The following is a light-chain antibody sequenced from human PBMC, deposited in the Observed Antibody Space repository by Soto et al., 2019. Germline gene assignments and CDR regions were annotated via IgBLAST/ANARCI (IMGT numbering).Light chain of an antibody. J-gene: IGKJ1*01. V-gene: IGKV3-15*01. Sequence: EIVMTQSPATLSVSPGERATLSCRASQSVSSNLAWYQQKPGQAPSLLLYGASTRATGIPARFSGSGSGTEFTLTTSSLQSEYFAVDYCQQYNNCPRTFGQGTKVEIK. CDR1: QSVSSN. CDR2: GAS. CDR3: QQYNNCPRT.